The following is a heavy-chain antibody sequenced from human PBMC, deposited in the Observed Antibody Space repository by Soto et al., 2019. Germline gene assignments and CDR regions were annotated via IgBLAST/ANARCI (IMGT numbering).Heavy chain of an antibody. CDR2: ISFSSSYT. V-gene: IGHV3-11*06. D-gene: IGHD2-8*02. J-gene: IGHJ4*02. CDR3: ERDGFGFGKGYCLDH. CDR1: GLTLIDYC. Sequence: QVQLVESGGGLVQPGGSLRLSCAASGLTLIDYCMTWIRQAPGKGLEWVSDISFSSSYTNYADSVKGRFTISRDNAKNSLVLQMNSPRSEETAVYYCERDGFGFGKGYCLDHWGQGTLVTVSS.